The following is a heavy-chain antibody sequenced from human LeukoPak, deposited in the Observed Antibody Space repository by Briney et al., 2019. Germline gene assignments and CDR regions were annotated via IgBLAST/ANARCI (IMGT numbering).Heavy chain of an antibody. CDR1: GFTFSNYA. Sequence: GGSLRLSCGASGFTFSNYAMAWVRQAPGKGLEWVSLITGTSGRTYYAASVKGRFTISRGNSKNTLYLEMSGLRAEDTAVYYCAKDHVNAGHLDYWGQGTLVTVSS. D-gene: IGHD6-13*01. CDR2: ITGTSGRT. J-gene: IGHJ4*02. V-gene: IGHV3-23*01. CDR3: AKDHVNAGHLDY.